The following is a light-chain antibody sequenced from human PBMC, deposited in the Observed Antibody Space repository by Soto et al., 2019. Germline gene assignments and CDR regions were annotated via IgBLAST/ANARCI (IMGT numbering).Light chain of an antibody. V-gene: IGKV3-11*01. CDR2: GAS. J-gene: IGKJ4*01. Sequence: EVVLTQSPATLSLSPGHMATLSCRASESVFGYLAWYQHKPGQAPRLLIYGASTRATDIPATFSGSGSGTDFTLTISSLEAEDVAFYWCQQYFGVPFTFGGGTKVDIK. CDR3: QQYFGVPFT. CDR1: ESVFGY.